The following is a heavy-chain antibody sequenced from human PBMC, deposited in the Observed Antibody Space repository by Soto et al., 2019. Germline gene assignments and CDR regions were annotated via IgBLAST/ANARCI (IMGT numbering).Heavy chain of an antibody. CDR2: IIPIFGTA. D-gene: IGHD5-12*01. Sequence: QVQLVQSGAEVKKPGSSVKVSCKASGGTFSSYAISWVRQAPGQGLEWMGGIIPIFGTANYAQKFQGRVTITADETTSTAYKELSSLRSEDTAVYYCRADPRGYSGYDPRDYWGQGTLVTVSS. J-gene: IGHJ4*02. CDR1: GGTFSSYA. CDR3: RADPRGYSGYDPRDY. V-gene: IGHV1-69*12.